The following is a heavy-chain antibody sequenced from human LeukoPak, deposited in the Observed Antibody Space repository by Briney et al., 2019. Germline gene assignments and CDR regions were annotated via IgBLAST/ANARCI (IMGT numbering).Heavy chain of an antibody. J-gene: IGHJ4*02. Sequence: GASVTVSCKASGYTFTSYGISWVRQAPGQGLEWMGWITAYNDNTYYAQKLQGRVTMTTDTSTSTAYMELRSLRSDDTAVYYCARVELLRYYFDYWGQGTLVTVSS. CDR3: ARVELLRYYFDY. CDR1: GYTFTSYG. V-gene: IGHV1-18*01. D-gene: IGHD2-15*01. CDR2: ITAYNDNT.